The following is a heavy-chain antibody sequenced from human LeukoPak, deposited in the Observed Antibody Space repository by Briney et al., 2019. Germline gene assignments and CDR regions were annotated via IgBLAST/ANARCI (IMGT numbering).Heavy chain of an antibody. CDR1: GDSVSSNSAA. J-gene: IGHJ4*02. CDR3: ARDTAGAEAVYYFDY. Sequence: SQTLSLTCAISGDSVSSNSAAWNWIRQSPSRGLEWLGRTYYRSKRYNTYGVPVKSRITINPDTSKNQFSLQLSSVTPEDTAVYYCARDTAGAEAVYYFDYWGQGTLVTVSS. CDR2: TYYRSKRYN. V-gene: IGHV6-1*01. D-gene: IGHD6-13*01.